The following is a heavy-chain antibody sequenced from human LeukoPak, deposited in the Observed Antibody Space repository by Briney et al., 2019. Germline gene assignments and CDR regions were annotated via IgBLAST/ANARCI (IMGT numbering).Heavy chain of an antibody. D-gene: IGHD6-13*01. V-gene: IGHV3-23*01. Sequence: GGSLRLSCAASGFTFSSHAMSWVRQAPGKGLEWVSGISGSGGSTYYADSVKGRFTISKDNSKNTLYLQMDSLRAEDTAVYYCAKDRVYSSSWYGGLGYWGQGTLVTVSS. CDR2: ISGSGGST. J-gene: IGHJ4*02. CDR1: GFTFSSHA. CDR3: AKDRVYSSSWYGGLGY.